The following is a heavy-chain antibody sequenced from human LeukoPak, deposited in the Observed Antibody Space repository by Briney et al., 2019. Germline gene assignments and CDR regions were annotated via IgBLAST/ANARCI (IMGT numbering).Heavy chain of an antibody. Sequence: QPGGSLRLSCAASGFTFSTYWMHWVRQAPGKGVVWVSRINGDGSSTSYGDSVKGRFTISRDNAKNTLYLQMNGLRVEDTAVYYCARALGDIRGQGTLVTVSS. CDR3: ARALGDI. J-gene: IGHJ4*02. CDR1: GFTFSTYW. CDR2: INGDGSST. V-gene: IGHV3-74*01. D-gene: IGHD3-3*01.